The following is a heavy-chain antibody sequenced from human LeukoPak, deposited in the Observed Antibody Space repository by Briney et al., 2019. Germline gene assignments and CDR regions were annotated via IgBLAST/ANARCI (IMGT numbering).Heavy chain of an antibody. CDR2: INEDGSST. Sequence: PGGSLRLSCAASGYTFSRYWMHWVRQGPGKGLVWVSRINEDGSSTSYAESVGRRFTISRDNAKNTLYLQMNSLRAEDAAVYYCTTDTFGARDSWGQGTLVTVSS. V-gene: IGHV3-74*01. CDR3: TTDTFGARDS. J-gene: IGHJ4*02. CDR1: GYTFSRYW. D-gene: IGHD3-10*01.